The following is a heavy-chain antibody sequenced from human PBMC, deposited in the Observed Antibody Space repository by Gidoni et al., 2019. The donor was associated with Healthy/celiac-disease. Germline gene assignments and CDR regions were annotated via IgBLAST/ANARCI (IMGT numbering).Heavy chain of an antibody. D-gene: IGHD4-4*01. CDR2: ISSSSSYI. CDR1: GFTFRSYS. CDR3: ARETLSNYDYYYYGMDV. J-gene: IGHJ6*02. V-gene: IGHV3-21*01. Sequence: EVQLVESGGGLVKPGGSLRLSCAASGFTFRSYSMNWVRQAPGKGLEWVSSISSSSSYIYYADSLKGRFTISRDNAKNSLYLQMNSLRAEDTAVYYCARETLSNYDYYYYGMDVWGQGTTVTVSS.